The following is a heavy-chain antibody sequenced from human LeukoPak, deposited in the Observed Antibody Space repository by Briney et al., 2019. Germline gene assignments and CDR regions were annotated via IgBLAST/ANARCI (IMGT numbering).Heavy chain of an antibody. D-gene: IGHD5-24*01. Sequence: TASETLSLTCAVYGGSFSGYYWSWIRQPPGKGLEWIGEINHSGSTNYNPSLKSRVTISVDTSKNQFSLKLSSVTAADTAVYYCARDTYGYNYAFDIWGQGTMVTVSS. CDR2: INHSGST. CDR1: GGSFSGYY. V-gene: IGHV4-34*01. CDR3: ARDTYGYNYAFDI. J-gene: IGHJ3*02.